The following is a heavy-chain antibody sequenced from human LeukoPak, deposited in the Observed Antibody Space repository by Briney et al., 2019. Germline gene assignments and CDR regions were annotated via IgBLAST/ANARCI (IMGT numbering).Heavy chain of an antibody. D-gene: IGHD6-19*01. J-gene: IGHJ4*02. CDR1: GYTFTSYG. Sequence: GASGKLSCKASGYTFTSYGISWVRQAPGHGLGWMGWISAYNGNTNYAQKLQGRVTMTTDTSTSTAYMELRSLRSDDTAVYYCARVSAGYSSGWFLYWGQGTLVTVSS. V-gene: IGHV1-18*01. CDR2: ISAYNGNT. CDR3: ARVSAGYSSGWFLY.